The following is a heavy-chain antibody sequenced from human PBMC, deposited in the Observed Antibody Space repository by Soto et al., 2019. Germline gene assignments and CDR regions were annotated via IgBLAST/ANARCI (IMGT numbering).Heavy chain of an antibody. CDR1: GFTFSSYA. J-gene: IGHJ4*02. D-gene: IGHD5-18*01. CDR2: ISGSGGST. Sequence: PGGSLRLSCAASGFTFSSYAMSWVRQAPGKGLEWVSAISGSGGSTYYADSVKGRFTISRDNSKNTLYLQMNSLRAEDTAVYYCAKAQHLRYSYAPTADYWGQGTLVTVSS. CDR3: AKAQHLRYSYAPTADY. V-gene: IGHV3-23*01.